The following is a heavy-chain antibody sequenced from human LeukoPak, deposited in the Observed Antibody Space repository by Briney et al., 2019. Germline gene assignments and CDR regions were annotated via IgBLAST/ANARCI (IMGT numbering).Heavy chain of an antibody. V-gene: IGHV1-18*01. CDR1: GYTFTSYG. CDR2: ISAYNGNT. CDR3: ARDRGMVRGVRSPSYFDP. D-gene: IGHD3-10*01. J-gene: IGHJ5*02. Sequence: GASVKVSCKASGYTFTSYGISWVRQAPGQGLEWMGWISAYNGNTNYAQELRGRVTMTTDTSTSTAYMELRSLRSDDTAVYYCARDRGMVRGVRSPSYFDPWGQGTLVTVSS.